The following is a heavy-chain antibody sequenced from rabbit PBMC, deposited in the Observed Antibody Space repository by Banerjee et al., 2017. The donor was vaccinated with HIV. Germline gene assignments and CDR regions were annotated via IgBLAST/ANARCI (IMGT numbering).Heavy chain of an antibody. CDR3: ARDSDAYAAYTYAKDL. Sequence: QLKESGGGLVQPGGSLKLSCKASGFTISSNYWMSWVRQAPGKGLEWIGCIYAGDGSTYYANWVNGRFSISRENTQNTLYLQLNSLTAADTATYFCARDSDAYAAYTYAKDLWGQGTLVTVS. V-gene: IGHV1S7*01. CDR1: GFTISSNY. J-gene: IGHJ3*01. CDR2: IYAGDGST. D-gene: IGHD6-1*01.